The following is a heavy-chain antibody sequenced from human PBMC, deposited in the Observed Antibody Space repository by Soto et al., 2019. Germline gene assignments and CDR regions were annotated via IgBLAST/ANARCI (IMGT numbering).Heavy chain of an antibody. CDR1: GYTFTSYG. D-gene: IGHD3-16*01. CDR2: ISAYNGNT. Sequence: QVQLVQSGAEVKKPGASVKVSCKASGYTFTSYGISWVRQAPGQGLEWMGWISAYNGNTNYAQKLQGRVTMTTDTATSTAYLELRSRRSDDTAVYYCASSQLITFGGVMGDYWGQGTLVTVSS. V-gene: IGHV1-18*01. J-gene: IGHJ4*02. CDR3: ASSQLITFGGVMGDY.